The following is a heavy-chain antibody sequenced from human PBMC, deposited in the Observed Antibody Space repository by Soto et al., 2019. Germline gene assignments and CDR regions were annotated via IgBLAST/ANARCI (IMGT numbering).Heavy chain of an antibody. D-gene: IGHD5-18*01. V-gene: IGHV4-31*03. J-gene: IGHJ4*02. CDR2: IYYSGST. Sequence: QVQLQESGPGLVKPSQTLSLTCTVSGGSISSGGYYWSWIRQHPGKGLEWVGYIYYSGSTYYIPSLKSRVTISVDTSKNQFSLKLSSVTAADTAVYYCARDRNRIQLWPSFDYWGQGTLVTVSS. CDR1: GGSISSGGYY. CDR3: ARDRNRIQLWPSFDY.